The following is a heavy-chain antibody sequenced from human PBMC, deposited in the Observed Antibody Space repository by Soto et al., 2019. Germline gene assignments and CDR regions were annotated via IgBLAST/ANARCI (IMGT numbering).Heavy chain of an antibody. CDR3: ARVLRYCSGGSCLDP. J-gene: IGHJ5*02. V-gene: IGHV1-3*01. CDR1: GYTFTGYY. CDR2: INAGNGNT. Sequence: ASVKVSCKASGYTFTGYYMHWVRQAPGQGLEWMGWINAGNGNTKYSQKFQGRVTITRDTSASTAYMELSSLRSEDTAVYYCARVLRYCSGGSCLDPWGQGTLVTVS. D-gene: IGHD2-15*01.